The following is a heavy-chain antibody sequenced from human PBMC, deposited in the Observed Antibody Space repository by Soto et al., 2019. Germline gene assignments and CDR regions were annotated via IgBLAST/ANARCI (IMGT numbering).Heavy chain of an antibody. CDR3: AREDVDIVVVPAATQGFDP. CDR1: GFTFSSYA. D-gene: IGHD2-2*03. J-gene: IGHJ5*02. V-gene: IGHV3-33*08. CDR2: IWYDGSNK. Sequence: GGSLRLSCSASGFTFSSYAMHWVRQAPGKGLEWVAVIWYDGSNKYYADSVKGRFTISRDNSKNTLYLQMNSLRAEDTAVYYCAREDVDIVVVPAATQGFDPWGQGTLVTVSS.